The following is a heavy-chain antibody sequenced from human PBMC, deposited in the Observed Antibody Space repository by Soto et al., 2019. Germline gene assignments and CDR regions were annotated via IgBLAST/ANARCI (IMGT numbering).Heavy chain of an antibody. CDR1: GGSISTYY. Sequence: QVQLQDSGPGLVKPSETLSLTCTVSGGSISTYYWNWIRQPPGKGLEWIGYVSNTGSTNYHPSLKSRVTISVDTSENQFSLKLSSVTAADTAVYYCARAVRGDHFDYWAQGTLVTVSS. CDR2: VSNTGST. V-gene: IGHV4-59*01. J-gene: IGHJ4*02. CDR3: ARAVRGDHFDY.